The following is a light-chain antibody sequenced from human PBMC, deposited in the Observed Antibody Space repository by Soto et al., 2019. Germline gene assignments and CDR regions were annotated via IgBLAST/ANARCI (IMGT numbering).Light chain of an antibody. CDR2: EVN. V-gene: IGLV2-14*01. Sequence: ALTQPASVSGSPGQSITFSCTGSNSDVGGSVYVSWYQQHPGKAPKLMIYEVNNRPSGVSNRFSGSKSGNTASLTISGLQAEDEADYYCSSFTGTSSQYVFGSGTKVTVL. J-gene: IGLJ1*01. CDR1: NSDVGGSVY. CDR3: SSFTGTSSQYV.